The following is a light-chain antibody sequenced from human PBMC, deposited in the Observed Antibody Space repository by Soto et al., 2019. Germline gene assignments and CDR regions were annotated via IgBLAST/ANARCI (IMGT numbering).Light chain of an antibody. CDR2: GAS. CDR3: QQYNNWPPIT. V-gene: IGKV3-15*01. CDR1: QSVSSK. Sequence: EIVMTKYPAPLSVSPGESSTLSCRASQSVSSKLAWYQRKPGQALRLLIYGASTRATGIPARFSGSGSGADFTLTISSLQSEDFAVYYCQQYNNWPPITFGQGTLLEIK. J-gene: IGKJ5*01.